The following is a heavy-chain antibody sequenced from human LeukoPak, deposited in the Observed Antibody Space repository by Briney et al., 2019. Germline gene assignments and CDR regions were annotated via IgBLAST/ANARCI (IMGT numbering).Heavy chain of an antibody. CDR2: IIPILGIA. Sequence: SVKVSCKASGGTFSSYAISWVRQAPGQGLEWMGRIIPILGIANYAQKFQGRVTITADKSTSTAYMELSSLRSEDTAVYYCARDSIAAAGRGYSQFDYWGQGTLVIVSS. J-gene: IGHJ4*02. V-gene: IGHV1-69*04. CDR1: GGTFSSYA. CDR3: ARDSIAAAGRGYSQFDY. D-gene: IGHD6-13*01.